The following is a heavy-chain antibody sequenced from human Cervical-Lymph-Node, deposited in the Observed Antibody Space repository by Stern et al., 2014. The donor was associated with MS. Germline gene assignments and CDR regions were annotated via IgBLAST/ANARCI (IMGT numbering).Heavy chain of an antibody. V-gene: IGHV3-30-3*01. CDR2: VSYDGTQR. D-gene: IGHD3-10*01. CDR3: ARGGRGVGLEY. CDR1: GFTFSTYA. J-gene: IGHJ4*02. Sequence: VQLVESGGGVVQPGRSLSLSCVASGFTFSTYAMHWFRQAPGKGLEWVAFVSYDGTQRNSTDSVKARFTISRDNSKNTLYLHMNSLRDEDTAVYFCARGGRGVGLEYWGQGALVTVSS.